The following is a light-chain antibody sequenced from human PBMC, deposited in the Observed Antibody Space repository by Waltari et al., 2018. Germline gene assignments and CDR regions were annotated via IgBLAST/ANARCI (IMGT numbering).Light chain of an antibody. Sequence: SYELTQPPSESVPPGQTARITCSGDALPKQYTYWYQQKPGQAPVRVMYRDTERPPGIPERLSGSSSGTTVTLTISGVQAEDEADFYCQSADSSGTYVLFGGGTKLTVL. V-gene: IGLV3-25*03. CDR2: RDT. CDR1: ALPKQY. J-gene: IGLJ2*01. CDR3: QSADSSGTYVL.